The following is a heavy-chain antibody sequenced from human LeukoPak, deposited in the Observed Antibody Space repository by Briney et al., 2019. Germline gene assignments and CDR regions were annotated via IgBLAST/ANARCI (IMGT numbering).Heavy chain of an antibody. Sequence: ASVKVSCKASGYNFTNFALHWVRQAPGQSLEWMGWINAGNGNTKYSQKFQGRVTITRDTSASTVYMELSSLRSEDTAVYYCARWPVVAATPVSDAFDIWGQGTMVTVSS. J-gene: IGHJ3*02. CDR3: ARWPVVAATPVSDAFDI. V-gene: IGHV1-3*01. CDR2: INAGNGNT. D-gene: IGHD2-15*01. CDR1: GYNFTNFA.